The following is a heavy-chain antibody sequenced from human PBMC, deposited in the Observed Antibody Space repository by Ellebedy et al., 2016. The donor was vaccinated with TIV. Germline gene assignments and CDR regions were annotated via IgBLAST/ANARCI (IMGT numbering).Heavy chain of an antibody. V-gene: IGHV1-46*01. CDR2: INPSDGDT. CDR3: ARTPRIAARYPYEY. D-gene: IGHD6-6*01. Sequence: ASVKVSXKASRYTFTSYYLHWVRQAPGQRLEWMRIINPSDGDTRYAQKFQGRVTMTRDTSTSRVYMELSSLRSDDAAVYYCARTPRIAARYPYEYWGQGTLVTVSS. CDR1: RYTFTSYY. J-gene: IGHJ4*02.